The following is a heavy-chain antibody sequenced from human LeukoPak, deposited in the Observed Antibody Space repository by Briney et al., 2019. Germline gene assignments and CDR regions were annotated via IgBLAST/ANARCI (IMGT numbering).Heavy chain of an antibody. Sequence: SETLSLTCAVSGGSISSSNWWSWVRQPPGKGLEWIGEIYHSGSTNYNPSLKSRVTISVDTSKNQFSLKLSSVTAADTAVYYCARLVWVDILSPAEAYYFDYWGQGTLVTVSS. CDR3: ARLVWVDILSPAEAYYFDY. V-gene: IGHV4-4*02. CDR1: GGSISSSNW. CDR2: IYHSGST. J-gene: IGHJ4*02. D-gene: IGHD3-9*01.